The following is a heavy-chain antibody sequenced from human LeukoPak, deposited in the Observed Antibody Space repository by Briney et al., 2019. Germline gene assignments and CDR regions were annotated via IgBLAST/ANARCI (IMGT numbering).Heavy chain of an antibody. J-gene: IGHJ4*02. V-gene: IGHV3-30*02. D-gene: IGHD3-9*01. Sequence: GGSLRLSCAASGFTFSSYGMHWVRQAPGKGLEWVAFIRYDGSNKYYADSVKGRFTISRDNSKNTLYLQMNSLRAEDTAVYYCARDRSYYDILGPSGYWGQGTLVTVSS. CDR1: GFTFSSYG. CDR2: IRYDGSNK. CDR3: ARDRSYYDILGPSGY.